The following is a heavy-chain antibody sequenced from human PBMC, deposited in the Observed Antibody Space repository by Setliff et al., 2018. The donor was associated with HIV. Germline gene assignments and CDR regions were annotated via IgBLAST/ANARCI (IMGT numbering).Heavy chain of an antibody. CDR1: GGSISSGYYY. CDR3: ARQRHGGAGAHDY. D-gene: IGHD3-16*01. CDR2: IYYSGST. J-gene: IGHJ4*02. Sequence: KPSETLSLTCTVSGGSISSGYYYWGWIRQHPGKGLEWIGYIYYSGSTYYNPSLKSRVTISVDTSKNQFSLKLSSVTAADTAVYYCARQRHGGAGAHDYWGQGTLVTVSS. V-gene: IGHV4-31*03.